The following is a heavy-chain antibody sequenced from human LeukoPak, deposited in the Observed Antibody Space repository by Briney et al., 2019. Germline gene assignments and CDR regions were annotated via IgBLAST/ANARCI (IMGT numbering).Heavy chain of an antibody. CDR3: AREGHIVVVPAARYWYFDL. CDR2: IIPILGTA. Sequence: GASVKVSCKASGGTFSSYAISWVRQAPGQGLEWMGGIIPILGTANYAQKFQGRVTITADESTSTAYMELSSLRSEDTAVYYCAREGHIVVVPAARYWYFDLWGRGTLVTVSS. CDR1: GGTFSSYA. V-gene: IGHV1-69*13. D-gene: IGHD2-2*01. J-gene: IGHJ2*01.